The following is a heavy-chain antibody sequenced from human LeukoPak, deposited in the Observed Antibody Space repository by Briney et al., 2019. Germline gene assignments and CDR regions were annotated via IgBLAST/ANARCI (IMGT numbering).Heavy chain of an antibody. D-gene: IGHD3-10*01. V-gene: IGHV3-49*04. CDR3: TRVPLWFGELSFDY. J-gene: IGHJ4*02. CDR2: IRSKAYGGTT. Sequence: GGSLRLSCTASGFTFGDYAMSWVRQAPGKGLEGVGLIRSKAYGGTTEYAASVKGRFTISRDDSKSIAYLQMNSLKTEDTAVYYCTRVPLWFGELSFDYWGQGTLVTVSS. CDR1: GFTFGDYA.